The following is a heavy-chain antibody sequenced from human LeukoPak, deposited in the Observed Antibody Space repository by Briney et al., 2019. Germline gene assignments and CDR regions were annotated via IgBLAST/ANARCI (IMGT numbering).Heavy chain of an antibody. J-gene: IGHJ3*02. D-gene: IGHD1-26*01. V-gene: IGHV3-74*01. Sequence: PGGSLRLSCAASGFTFSRSWMHWVRQAPGKGPVWVSYINTDGSSTSYADSVRGRFTISRDNAKNMLYLQMSSLRAEDTAVYYCASESGSYLGAFDIWGQGTMVTVSS. CDR1: GFTFSRSW. CDR2: INTDGSST. CDR3: ASESGSYLGAFDI.